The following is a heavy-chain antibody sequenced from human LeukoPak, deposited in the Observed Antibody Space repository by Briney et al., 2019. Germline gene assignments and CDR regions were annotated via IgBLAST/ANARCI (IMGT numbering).Heavy chain of an antibody. CDR3: ARDPRGYSYGYWYFDL. V-gene: IGHV3-20*04. D-gene: IGHD5-18*01. CDR2: INWNGGST. J-gene: IGHJ2*01. Sequence: GGSLRLSCAASGFTFDDYAMSWVRQAPGKGLEWVSGINWNGGSTGYADSVKGRFTISRDNAKNSLYLQMNSLRAEDTALYYRARDPRGYSYGYWYFDLWGRGTLVTVSS. CDR1: GFTFDDYA.